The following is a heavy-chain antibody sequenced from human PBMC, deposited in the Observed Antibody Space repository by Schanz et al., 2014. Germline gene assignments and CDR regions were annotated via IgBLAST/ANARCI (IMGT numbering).Heavy chain of an antibody. CDR3: VRDSFFAFDY. CDR1: GFTFSSHS. Sequence: EVQLVESGGGVVRPGGSLRLSCTASGFTFSSHSFNWVRQAPGKGLEWVSYVSRSTPDIYYADSVKGRFTMSRDNAKNSVFLQMNSLRAEDTAVYYCVRDSFFAFDYWGQGTLVTVSS. CDR2: VSRSTPDI. D-gene: IGHD3-3*01. V-gene: IGHV3-48*01. J-gene: IGHJ4*02.